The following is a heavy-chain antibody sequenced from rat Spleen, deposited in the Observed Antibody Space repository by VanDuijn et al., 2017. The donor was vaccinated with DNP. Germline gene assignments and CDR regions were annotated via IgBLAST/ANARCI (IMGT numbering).Heavy chain of an antibody. Sequence: EVQLQESGPGLVKPSQSLSLTCSVTGYSVTSHYWGWIRKFPGNKMEWIGHINYSGTTSYNPSLKSRISLTRDTANNQFFLQLNSVTTEETATYYCARGDGGPDYWGHGVMVTVSS. V-gene: IGHV3-1*01. CDR3: ARGDGGPDY. J-gene: IGHJ2*01. D-gene: IGHD1-11*01. CDR2: INYSGTT. CDR1: GYSVTSHY.